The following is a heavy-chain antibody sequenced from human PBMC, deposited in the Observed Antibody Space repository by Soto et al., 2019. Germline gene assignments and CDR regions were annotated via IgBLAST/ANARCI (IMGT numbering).Heavy chain of an antibody. Sequence: EVQLVESGGGLVQPGGSLRLSCAASGIPVSSNYMTWVRQAPGKGLEWVSVLHSGGDTYYANSVKGRFTISRHDSTNTLFLQMNSLTAEDTAVSYCARDGPYYYASRMDVWGQGTTVTVSS. V-gene: IGHV3-53*04. CDR1: GIPVSSNY. CDR3: ARDGPYYYASRMDV. J-gene: IGHJ6*02. D-gene: IGHD3-10*01. CDR2: LHSGGDT.